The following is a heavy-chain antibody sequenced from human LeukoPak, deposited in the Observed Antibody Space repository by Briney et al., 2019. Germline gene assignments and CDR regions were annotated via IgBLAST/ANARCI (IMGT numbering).Heavy chain of an antibody. J-gene: IGHJ6*03. V-gene: IGHV1-8*01. CDR3: ARGNYYDSSGYSVYYYYYYMDV. CDR2: MNPNSGNT. CDR1: GYTFTNYD. D-gene: IGHD3-22*01. Sequence: ASVKVSCKASGYTFTNYDINWVRQAAGQGLEWMGWMNPNSGNTGYAQKFQGRVTMTSNTSITTAYMELSSLRSEDTAVYYCARGNYYDSSGYSVYYYYYYMDVWGKGTTVSISS.